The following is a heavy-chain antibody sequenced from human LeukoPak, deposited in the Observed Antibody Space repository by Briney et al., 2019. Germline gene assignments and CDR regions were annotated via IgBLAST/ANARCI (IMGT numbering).Heavy chain of an antibody. CDR1: GYTFTGYY. Sequence: GASVKVSFKASGYTFTGYYMHWVRQAPGQGLEWMGIINPSGGSTSYAQKFQGRVTMTRDTSTSTVYMELSSLRSEDTAVYYCARGADYYDSSGYYSEDWFDPWGQGTLVTVSS. V-gene: IGHV1-46*01. D-gene: IGHD3-22*01. J-gene: IGHJ5*02. CDR2: INPSGGST. CDR3: ARGADYYDSSGYYSEDWFDP.